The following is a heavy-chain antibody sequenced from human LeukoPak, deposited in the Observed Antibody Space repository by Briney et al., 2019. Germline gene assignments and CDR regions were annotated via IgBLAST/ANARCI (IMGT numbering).Heavy chain of an antibody. CDR1: GGSVSSGYYY. CDR2: IFHREST. CDR3: ARSIVVVPAARVNWFDP. J-gene: IGHJ5*02. V-gene: IGHV4-30-2*01. D-gene: IGHD2-2*01. Sequence: SETLSLTCTVSGGSVSSGYYYWSWIRQPPGKGLEWIGYIFHRESTDYNPSLKSRVTISVDTSKNQFSLKLSSVTAADTAVYYCARSIVVVPAARVNWFDPWGQGTLVTVSS.